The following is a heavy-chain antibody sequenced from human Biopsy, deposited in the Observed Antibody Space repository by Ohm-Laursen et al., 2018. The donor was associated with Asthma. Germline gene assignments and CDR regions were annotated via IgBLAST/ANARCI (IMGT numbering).Heavy chain of an antibody. Sequence: SLRLSCSASGFTFSDYYMSWIRQAPGKGLEWVADIWFDGSNKHYADSVKGRFTISRDNSKNTLYLQMNSLRAEDTALYYCGRERSYMVDYWGQGTLVIVSS. D-gene: IGHD3-10*01. CDR3: GRERSYMVDY. CDR1: GFTFSDYY. CDR2: IWFDGSNK. V-gene: IGHV3-33*08. J-gene: IGHJ4*02.